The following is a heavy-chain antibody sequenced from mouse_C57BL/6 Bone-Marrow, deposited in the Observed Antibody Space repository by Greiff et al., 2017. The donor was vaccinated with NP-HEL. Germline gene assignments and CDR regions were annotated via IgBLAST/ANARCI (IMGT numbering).Heavy chain of an antibody. CDR3: ARKGYFDY. CDR2: IYPGSGNT. J-gene: IGHJ2*01. Sequence: VMLVESGAELVRPGASVKLSCKASGYTFNDYYINWVKQRPGQGLEWIARIYPGSGNTYYNEKFKGKATLTAEKSSSTAYMQLSSLTSEDSAVYFCARKGYFDYWGQGTTLTVSS. CDR1: GYTFNDYY. V-gene: IGHV1-76*01.